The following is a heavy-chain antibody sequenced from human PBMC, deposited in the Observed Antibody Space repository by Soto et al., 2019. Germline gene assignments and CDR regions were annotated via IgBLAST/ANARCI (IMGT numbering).Heavy chain of an antibody. CDR3: ARGHRPRYYDFWSGYYGPFVGDYGMDV. Sequence: GASVKVSCKASGYTFTSYDINWVRQATGQGLEWMGWMNPNSGNTGYAQKFQGRVTMTRNTSISTAYMELSSLRSEDTAVYYCARGHRPRYYDFWSGYYGPFVGDYGMDVWGQGXTVTVSS. J-gene: IGHJ6*02. CDR1: GYTFTSYD. D-gene: IGHD3-3*01. CDR2: MNPNSGNT. V-gene: IGHV1-8*01.